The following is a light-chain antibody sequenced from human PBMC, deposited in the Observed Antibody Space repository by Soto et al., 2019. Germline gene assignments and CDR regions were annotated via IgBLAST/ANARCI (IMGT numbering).Light chain of an antibody. CDR2: GAS. CDR3: QQYGSSPFT. J-gene: IGKJ3*01. V-gene: IGKV3-20*01. Sequence: EIVLTQSPGTLSLSPGERATLSCRARQSVSSSYLAWYQQKPGQAPRLLIYGASSRATGIPDRFSGSGSGTDFTLTISILEPEDFAVYYCQQYGSSPFTFGPGTKVDIK. CDR1: QSVSSSY.